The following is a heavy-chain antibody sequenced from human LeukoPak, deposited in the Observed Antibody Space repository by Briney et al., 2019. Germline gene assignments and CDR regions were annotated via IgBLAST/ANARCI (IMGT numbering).Heavy chain of an antibody. J-gene: IGHJ2*01. CDR2: INSDGSRT. Sequence: TGGSLRLSCAASGFTFSTYWMHWVRQAPGKGLVWVSRINSDGSRTTYADSVKGRFTISGDNAKNTLYLQMNSLRAEDTAVYYCAKDLSYWYFDLWGRGTLVIVSS. CDR1: GFTFSTYW. CDR3: AKDLSYWYFDL. V-gene: IGHV3-74*01.